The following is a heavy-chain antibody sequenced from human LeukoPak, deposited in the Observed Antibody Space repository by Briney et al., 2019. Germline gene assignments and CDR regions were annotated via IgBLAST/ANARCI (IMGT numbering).Heavy chain of an antibody. CDR2: INHSGST. CDR3: ARVSRRYFQH. CDR1: GGSISSNY. J-gene: IGHJ1*01. V-gene: IGHV4-34*01. Sequence: SETLSLTCTVSGGSISSNYWGWIRQPPGKGLEWIGEINHSGSTNYNPSLKSRVTISVDTSKNQFSLKLSSVTAADTAVYYCARVSRRYFQHWGQGTLVTVSS.